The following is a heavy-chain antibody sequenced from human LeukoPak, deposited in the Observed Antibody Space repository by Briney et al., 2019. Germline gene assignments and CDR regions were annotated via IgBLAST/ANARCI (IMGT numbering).Heavy chain of an antibody. V-gene: IGHV1-46*01. CDR2: INPNDGGT. J-gene: IGHJ4*02. CDR3: ARRAGTTGAIDY. CDR1: GYTFISYY. Sequence: ASVKVSCKASGYTFISYYIHWVRQAPGQGPEWMGLINPNDGGTIYAQKVQGRFTMTSDTSTSTFYMDLSSLRSADTAMYYCARRAGTTGAIDYWGLGTLVTVSS. D-gene: IGHD1-7*01.